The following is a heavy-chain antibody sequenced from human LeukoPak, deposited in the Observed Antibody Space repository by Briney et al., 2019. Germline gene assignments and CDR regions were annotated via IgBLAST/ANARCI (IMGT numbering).Heavy chain of an antibody. J-gene: IGHJ4*02. CDR3: ARDRRRYSYGYEY. Sequence: GSLRLSCAASGFTFSSYAMHWVRQAPGKGLEWVAVISYDGSNKYYADSVKGRFTISRDNSKNTLYPQMNSLRAEDTAVYYCARDRRRYSYGYEYWGQGTLVTVSS. CDR1: GFTFSSYA. CDR2: ISYDGSNK. D-gene: IGHD5-18*01. V-gene: IGHV3-30-3*01.